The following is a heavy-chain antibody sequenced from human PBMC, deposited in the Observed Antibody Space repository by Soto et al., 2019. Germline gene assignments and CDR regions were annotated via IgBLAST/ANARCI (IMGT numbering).Heavy chain of an antibody. CDR3: ARSAVRGPLVNNWFDP. V-gene: IGHV3-21*01. D-gene: IGHD3-16*01. Sequence: PGGSLRLSCAASGFTFTSYAMSWVRQAPGKGLEWVSSISSSSYIYYADSVKGRFTISRENAKNSLYLQMNSLRAGDTAVYYCARSAVRGPLVNNWFDPWGQGTLVTVSS. J-gene: IGHJ5*02. CDR2: ISSSSYI. CDR1: GFTFTSYA.